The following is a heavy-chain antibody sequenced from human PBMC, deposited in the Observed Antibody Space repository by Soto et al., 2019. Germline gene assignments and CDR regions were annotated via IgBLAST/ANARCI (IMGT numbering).Heavy chain of an antibody. CDR2: MNPNNGNT. CDR3: ARGRGDYVWGSQYYYYYGMDV. CDR1: GYTFTSYD. J-gene: IGHJ6*02. D-gene: IGHD3-16*01. Sequence: ASVKVSCKASGYTFTSYDINWVRQATGQGREGMGWMNPNNGNTGYAQKFQGRVTMTRNTSISTAYMELSSLRSEDTAVYYCARGRGDYVWGSQYYYYYGMDVWGQGTTVTVSS. V-gene: IGHV1-8*01.